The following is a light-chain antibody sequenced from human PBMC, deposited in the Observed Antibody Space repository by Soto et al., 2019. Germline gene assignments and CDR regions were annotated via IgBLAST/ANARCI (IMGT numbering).Light chain of an antibody. Sequence: QSVLHQPASVSGSPGQSITISCTGTSSVVGLYNLVSWYQHHPGKAPKLMIHEVSKRPSGVSSRFSGSKSGNTASLTISGLQAEDEADYYCCSYAGGSTYVFGTGTKVTVL. V-gene: IGLV2-23*02. CDR2: EVS. J-gene: IGLJ1*01. CDR3: CSYAGGSTYV. CDR1: SSVVGLYNL.